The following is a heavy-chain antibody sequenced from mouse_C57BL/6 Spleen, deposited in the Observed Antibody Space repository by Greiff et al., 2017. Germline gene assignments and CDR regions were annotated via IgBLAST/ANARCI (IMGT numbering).Heavy chain of an antibody. V-gene: IGHV1-55*01. CDR1: GYTFTSYW. Sequence: QVQLQQSGAELVKPGASVKMSCKASGYTFTSYWITWVKQRPGQGLEWIGDIYPGSGSTNYNEKFKSKATLTVDTSSSTAYMQLSSLTSEDSAVYYCARETYYSNWGYWGQGTTLTVSS. J-gene: IGHJ2*01. CDR2: IYPGSGST. D-gene: IGHD2-5*01. CDR3: ARETYYSNWGY.